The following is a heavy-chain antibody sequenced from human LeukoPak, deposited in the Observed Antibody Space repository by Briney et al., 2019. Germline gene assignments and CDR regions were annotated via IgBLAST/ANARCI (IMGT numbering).Heavy chain of an antibody. D-gene: IGHD3-22*01. Sequence: GASVKVSCKASGYTFTSYGISWVRQAPGQGLEWMGWISAYNGNTNYAQKLQGRVTMTTDTSTSTAYMELRSLRSDDTAVYYCASRHYYRYYYYYMDVWGKGTTVTVSS. V-gene: IGHV1-18*01. J-gene: IGHJ6*03. CDR1: GYTFTSYG. CDR2: ISAYNGNT. CDR3: ASRHYYRYYYYYMDV.